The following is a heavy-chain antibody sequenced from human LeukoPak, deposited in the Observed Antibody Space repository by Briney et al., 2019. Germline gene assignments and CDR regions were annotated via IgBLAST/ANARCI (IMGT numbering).Heavy chain of an antibody. V-gene: IGHV3-7*01. CDR1: GFTFSNAY. CDR3: ARAIGKSEGY. CDR2: IKQDGSEK. Sequence: LPGGSLRLSCAASGFTFSNAYMNWVRQAPGKGLEWVANIKQDGSEKYYVDSVKGRFTISRDNAKSSLYLQMDSLRAEDTAVYYCARAIGKSEGYWGQGTLVTVSS. J-gene: IGHJ4*02. D-gene: IGHD4-23*01.